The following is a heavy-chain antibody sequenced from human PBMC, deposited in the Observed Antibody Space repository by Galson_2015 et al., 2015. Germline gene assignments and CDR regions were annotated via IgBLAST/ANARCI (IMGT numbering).Heavy chain of an antibody. CDR2: LYAEGTT. CDR1: GFTFSSYS. J-gene: IGHJ4*02. D-gene: IGHD1-1*01. Sequence: SLRLSCAASGFTFSSYSMNWVRQAAGKGLEWVSVLYAEGTTYYADPVKGRFTISRDNSKNTLYLQMNSLRAEDTAVYYCARKYDTGRFLWGQGTQVTVSS. V-gene: IGHV3-53*01. CDR3: ARKYDTGRFL.